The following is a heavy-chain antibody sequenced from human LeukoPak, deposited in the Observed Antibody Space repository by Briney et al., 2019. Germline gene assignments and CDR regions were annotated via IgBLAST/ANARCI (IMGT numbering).Heavy chain of an antibody. CDR1: GGSFSGYY. CDR3: AGGRSWVGATPHYGMDV. D-gene: IGHD1-26*01. Sequence: SETLSLTCAVYGGSFSGYYWSWIRQPPGKGLEWIGEINHSGSTNYNPSLKGRVTISVDTSKNQFSLKLSSVTAADTAVYYCAGGRSWVGATPHYGMDVWGQGTTVTVSS. J-gene: IGHJ6*02. V-gene: IGHV4-34*01. CDR2: INHSGST.